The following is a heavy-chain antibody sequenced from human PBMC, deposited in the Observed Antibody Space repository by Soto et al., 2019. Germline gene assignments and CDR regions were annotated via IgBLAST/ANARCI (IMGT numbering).Heavy chain of an antibody. CDR1: GFTFRSFT. CDR2: ISSNSPYI. CDR3: TRDASRDSSARGWFDP. V-gene: IGHV3-21*01. Sequence: PGGALRLSCAASGFTFRSFTMNLVRQAPGKGLEWVSTISSNSPYIYYTDALRGRFTISRDNAKNSLHLQMNSLRAEDTAVYYCTRDASRDSSARGWFDPWGPGTLVTVSS. J-gene: IGHJ5*02. D-gene: IGHD6-13*01.